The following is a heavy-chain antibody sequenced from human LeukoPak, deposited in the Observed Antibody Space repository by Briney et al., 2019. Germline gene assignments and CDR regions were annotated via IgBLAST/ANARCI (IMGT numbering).Heavy chain of an antibody. J-gene: IGHJ4*02. CDR3: ARDRAYTQDY. Sequence: GSLRLSCAASGFTFSSYGMHWVRQAPGKGLVWVSHIKSDGISTTYADSVKGRFTISRDNAKNTLYLQMNSLRAEDTAVYYCARDRAYTQDYWGQGTLVTVSS. CDR2: IKSDGIST. D-gene: IGHD4-11*01. CDR1: GFTFSSYG. V-gene: IGHV3-74*01.